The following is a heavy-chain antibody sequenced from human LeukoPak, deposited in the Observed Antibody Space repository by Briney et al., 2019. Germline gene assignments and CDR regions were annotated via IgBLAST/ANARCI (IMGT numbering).Heavy chain of an antibody. D-gene: IGHD3-9*01. J-gene: IGHJ6*02. V-gene: IGHV3-9*01. Sequence: GGSLRLSCAASGFTFYDYAMHWVRQAPGKGLEWVSGISWNSGSIGYADSVKSRFTISRDNAKKSLYLQMNSLRAEDTALYYCAKENYDILTGYKGYDMDVWGQGTTVTVSS. CDR2: ISWNSGSI. CDR3: AKENYDILTGYKGYDMDV. CDR1: GFTFYDYA.